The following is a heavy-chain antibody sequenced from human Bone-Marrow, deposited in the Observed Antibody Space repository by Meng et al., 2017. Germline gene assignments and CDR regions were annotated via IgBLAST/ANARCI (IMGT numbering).Heavy chain of an antibody. V-gene: IGHV3-47*01. CDR3: ARPTMIVVVRGPPFDY. CDR1: GFAFSSYA. CDR2: IGTGGDT. D-gene: IGHD3-22*01. J-gene: IGHJ4*02. Sequence: GESLKISCAASGFAFSSYALHWVRRAPGKGLEWVSAIGTGGDTYYADSVMGRFTISRDNAKKSLYLHMNSLIAEDMAVYYCARPTMIVVVRGPPFDYWGQGTLVTVPQ.